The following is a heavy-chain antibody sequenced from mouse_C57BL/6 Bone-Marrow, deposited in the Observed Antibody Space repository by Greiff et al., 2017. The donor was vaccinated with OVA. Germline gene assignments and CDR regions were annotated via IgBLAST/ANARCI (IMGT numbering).Heavy chain of an antibody. CDR1: GYTFTSYW. V-gene: IGHV1-55*01. J-gene: IGHJ1*03. CDR2: IYPGSGST. D-gene: IGHD1-1*01. CDR3: VCVFRPYYYGSSNGYCDV. Sequence: VQLQQPGAELVKPGASVKMSCKASGYTFTSYWITWVKQRPGQGLEWIGDIYPGSGSTNYNEKFKSKATLTVDTSSSTAYMQLSSLTSEDSAVYYWVCVFRPYYYGSSNGYCDVWGTGTTVTVSS.